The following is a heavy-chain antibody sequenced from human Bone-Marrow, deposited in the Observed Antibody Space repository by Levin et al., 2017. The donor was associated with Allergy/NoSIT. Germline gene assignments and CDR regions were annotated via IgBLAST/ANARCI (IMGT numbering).Heavy chain of an antibody. Sequence: SQTLSLTCTVSGGSMSSYYWSWIRQPPGKGLEWIGYIYNTGSTNYNPSLKTRVTISVDTSKNQFSLTLSSVTAADTAVYYCARIYYDYIWGSYKSGGYYFDYWGQGALVTVSS. CDR1: GGSMSSYY. V-gene: IGHV4-59*01. D-gene: IGHD3-16*01. CDR3: ARIYYDYIWGSYKSGGYYFDY. J-gene: IGHJ4*02. CDR2: IYNTGST.